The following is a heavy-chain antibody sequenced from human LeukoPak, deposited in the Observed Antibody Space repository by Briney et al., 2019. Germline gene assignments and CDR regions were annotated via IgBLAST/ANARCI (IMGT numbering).Heavy chain of an antibody. Sequence: GRSLRLSCAASGFTFSSYAMHWVRQAPGKGLEWVAVISYDGSNKYYADSVKGRFTISRDNSKNTLYLQMNSLRAEDTAVYYRAKEGYCSSTSCKDAFDIWGQGTMVTVSS. D-gene: IGHD2-2*01. J-gene: IGHJ3*02. CDR1: GFTFSSYA. CDR2: ISYDGSNK. V-gene: IGHV3-30-3*01. CDR3: AKEGYCSSTSCKDAFDI.